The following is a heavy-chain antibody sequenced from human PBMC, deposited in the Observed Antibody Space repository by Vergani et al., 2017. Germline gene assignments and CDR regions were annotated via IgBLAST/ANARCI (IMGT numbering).Heavy chain of an antibody. J-gene: IGHJ3*02. CDR3: ARQFWVSQGVGAFET. D-gene: IGHD3-16*01. CDR1: GDSISSSSHF. CDR2: IYYSGSA. V-gene: IGHV4-39*01. Sequence: QVQLQESGPGLVKPPGTLSLTCAVSGDSISSSSHFWGWLRQTPGKGLEWIGSIYYSGSAYYNPSLRRRVTISVETSKNQFSLRLTTLTAADTAVYYCARQFWVSQGVGAFETWGRGTEVSVSS.